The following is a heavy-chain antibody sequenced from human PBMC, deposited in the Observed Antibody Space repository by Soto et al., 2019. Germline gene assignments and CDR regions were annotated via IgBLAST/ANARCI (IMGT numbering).Heavy chain of an antibody. Sequence: EVQLVESGGGLIQPGGSLRLSCAASGFTVSSTYMSWVRQAPRKGLEWVSITYSGGNTHYADSVKGRFTISRDNSKNTLYLEMNSLRAEDTAVYYCARDRLTVGVREYSGLDVWGQGTTVTVSS. CDR1: GFTVSSTY. CDR3: ARDRLTVGVREYSGLDV. J-gene: IGHJ6*02. V-gene: IGHV3-53*01. CDR2: TYSGGNT. D-gene: IGHD2-8*01.